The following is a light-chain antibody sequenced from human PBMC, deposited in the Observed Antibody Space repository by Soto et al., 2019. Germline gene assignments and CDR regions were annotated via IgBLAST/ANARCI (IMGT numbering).Light chain of an antibody. J-gene: IGLJ3*02. V-gene: IGLV1-40*01. CDR1: SSNIGTHYD. CDR2: GNS. Sequence: QAVVTQPPSVSGAPGQRVTISCTGSSSNIGTHYDVHWYQQLPGTAPKLLIYGNSNRPSGVPDRFSGSKSGTSASLAITGLQAEDEADYYCQSYDSSLSAWVFGGGTKLTVL. CDR3: QSYDSSLSAWV.